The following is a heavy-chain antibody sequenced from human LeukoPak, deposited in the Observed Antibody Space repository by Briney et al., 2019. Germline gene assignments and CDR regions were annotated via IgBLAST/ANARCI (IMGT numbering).Heavy chain of an antibody. D-gene: IGHD3-10*01. V-gene: IGHV4-34*01. J-gene: IGHJ4*02. CDR2: INHSGST. CDR3: ARGYYGSGSYIDY. Sequence: SETLSLTCAVYGGSFSGYYWSWIRQPPGKGLEWIGEINHSGSTNYNPSLKSRVTISVDTSKNQFSLKLSSVTAADTVVYYCARGYYGSGSYIDYWGQGTLVTVSS. CDR1: GGSFSGYY.